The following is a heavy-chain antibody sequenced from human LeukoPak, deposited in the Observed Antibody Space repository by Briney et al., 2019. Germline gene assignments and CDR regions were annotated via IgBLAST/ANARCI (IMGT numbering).Heavy chain of an antibody. J-gene: IGHJ4*03. Sequence: GGSLRLSCAASGFTCNNYALSWVRQTPGKGLEWVSAISGSGGNTYYADSVKGRFAISRDNSKNTLYLQMNSLRAEDTALYYCARDQTGYSGSYSDYWGQGTLVTVSS. CDR1: GFTCNNYA. V-gene: IGHV3-23*01. CDR3: ARDQTGYSGSYSDY. CDR2: ISGSGGNT. D-gene: IGHD1-26*01.